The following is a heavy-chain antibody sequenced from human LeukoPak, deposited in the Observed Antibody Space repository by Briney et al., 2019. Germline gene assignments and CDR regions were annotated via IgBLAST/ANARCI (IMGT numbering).Heavy chain of an antibody. V-gene: IGHV1-46*01. Sequence: ASVKVSCKASGYTFTSYYMHWVRQAPGQGLEWMGLINPSGGSTSYAQKFQGRVTMTRDTSTSTVYMELSSLRSEDTAVYYCARDPPRYSFVRGASLVGAGSSSDYWGQGTLVTVSS. CDR3: ARDPPRYSFVRGASLVGAGSSSDY. CDR1: GYTFTSYY. D-gene: IGHD1-26*01. J-gene: IGHJ4*02. CDR2: INPSGGST.